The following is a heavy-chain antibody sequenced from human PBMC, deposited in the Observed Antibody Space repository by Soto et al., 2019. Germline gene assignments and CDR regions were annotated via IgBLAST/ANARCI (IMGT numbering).Heavy chain of an antibody. CDR3: ARDDYYDSSGYLAPLDY. V-gene: IGHV3-21*01. J-gene: IGHJ4*02. Sequence: EVQLVESGGGLVKPGGSLRLSCAASGFTFSSYSMNWVRQAPGKGLEWVSSISSSSSYIYYADSVKGRFTISRDNAKNSLYLQMNSLRGEDTAVYYCARDDYYDSSGYLAPLDYWGQGTLVTVSS. D-gene: IGHD3-22*01. CDR2: ISSSSSYI. CDR1: GFTFSSYS.